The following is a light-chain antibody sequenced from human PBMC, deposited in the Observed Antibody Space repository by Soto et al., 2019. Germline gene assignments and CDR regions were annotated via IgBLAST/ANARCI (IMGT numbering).Light chain of an antibody. J-gene: IGKJ3*01. CDR1: QSISSW. V-gene: IGKV1-5*03. CDR3: QQYNSSPFT. Sequence: DTQMTQSPSTLSASVGDRVTITCRASQSISSWLAWYHQKPGKAPKLLIYKASSLESGVPSRFSGSGSGTEFTLTISSLQPDDLATYYCQQYNSSPFTFGPGTKVDIK. CDR2: KAS.